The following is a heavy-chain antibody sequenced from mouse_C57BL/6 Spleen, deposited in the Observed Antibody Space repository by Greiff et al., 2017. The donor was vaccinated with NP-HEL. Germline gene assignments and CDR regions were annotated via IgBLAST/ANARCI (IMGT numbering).Heavy chain of an antibody. V-gene: IGHV5-17*01. Sequence: EVHLVESGGGLVKPGGSLKLSCTASGFTFSDYGMHWVRQPPEKGLEWVAYISSGSSTIYYADTVKGRFTISRDNAKNTLFLQMTSLRSEDTAMYYCAKGSYDYVFDYWGQGTTLTVSS. CDR1: GFTFSDYG. J-gene: IGHJ2*01. D-gene: IGHD2-4*01. CDR2: ISSGSSTI. CDR3: AKGSYDYVFDY.